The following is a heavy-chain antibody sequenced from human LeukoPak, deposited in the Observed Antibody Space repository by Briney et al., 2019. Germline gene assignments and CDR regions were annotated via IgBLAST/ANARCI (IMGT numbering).Heavy chain of an antibody. V-gene: IGHV3-15*01. CDR1: GFPFSNAW. CDR3: TTDGDTIFGVIVY. CDR2: IKSKTDVGIK. J-gene: IGHJ4*02. Sequence: GGSLRLSCAASGFPFSNAWMSWVRPAPRRGLGWVGRIKSKTDVGIKDYAAPVKGRFNISRDDSKKTLYLQMNSLKTEDTAVYYCTTDGDTIFGVIVYWGQGTLVTVSS. D-gene: IGHD3-3*01.